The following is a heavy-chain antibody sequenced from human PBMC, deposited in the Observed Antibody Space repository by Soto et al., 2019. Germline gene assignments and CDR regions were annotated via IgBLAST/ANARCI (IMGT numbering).Heavy chain of an antibody. CDR1: GGSISNSRYY. V-gene: IGHV4-39*01. Sequence: QLQLQESGPGLVKSSETLSLTCTVSGGSISNSRYYWAWIRQPPGKGLEWIGSIYHTGNTYYNPSLRSRVTISVDTSKNQFSLKLTSVTAADTAVYYCAREYYDSSDYTTNWFDPWGQGTLVTVSS. CDR2: IYHTGNT. J-gene: IGHJ5*02. D-gene: IGHD3-22*01. CDR3: AREYYDSSDYTTNWFDP.